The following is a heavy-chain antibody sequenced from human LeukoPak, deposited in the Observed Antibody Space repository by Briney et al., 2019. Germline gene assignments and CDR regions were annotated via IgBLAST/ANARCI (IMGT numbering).Heavy chain of an antibody. CDR3: ARGSVLAAYYSFDY. CDR2: IYYSGST. Sequence: SQTLSLTCTVSGGSISSGGYYWSWIRQHPGKGLEWIGYIYYSGSTHYNPSLKSRVTISVDTSKNQFSLKLSSVTAADTAVYYCARGSVLAAYYSFDYWGQGTLVTVSS. V-gene: IGHV4-31*03. CDR1: GGSISSGGYY. D-gene: IGHD3-9*01. J-gene: IGHJ4*02.